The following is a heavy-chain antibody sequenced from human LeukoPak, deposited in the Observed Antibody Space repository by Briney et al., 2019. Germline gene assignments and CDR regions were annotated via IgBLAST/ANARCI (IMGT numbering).Heavy chain of an antibody. D-gene: IGHD3-22*01. V-gene: IGHV3-30*02. Sequence: PGGSLRLSCAASGFTFSYYGMHWVRQPPGKGLEWVAFIRYRASDKYYADSVKGRFTISRDNAKNSLYLQMNSLRAEDTAVYYCAKNGYPDYWGQGTLVTVSS. J-gene: IGHJ4*02. CDR3: AKNGYPDY. CDR2: IRYRASDK. CDR1: GFTFSYYG.